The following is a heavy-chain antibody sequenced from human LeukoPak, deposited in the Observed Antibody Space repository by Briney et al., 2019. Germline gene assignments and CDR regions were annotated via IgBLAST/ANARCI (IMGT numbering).Heavy chain of an antibody. CDR2: LTWNGQIT. CDR1: GFSLHDYT. D-gene: IGHD2-15*01. J-gene: IGHJ5*02. V-gene: IGHV3-43*01. Sequence: GSLRLSCVVCGFSLHDYTMHWVRQIPEKGLEWVALLTWNGQITSYGESVKGRLNISRDDSKNTLYLEMSRLNFDDTGIYYCVKDAIDGATWGYFGSLGRGTLVSVST. CDR3: VKDAIDGATWGYFGS.